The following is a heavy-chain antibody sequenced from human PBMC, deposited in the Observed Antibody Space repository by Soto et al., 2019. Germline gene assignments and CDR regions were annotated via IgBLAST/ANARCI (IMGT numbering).Heavy chain of an antibody. CDR1: GGSISGSHYH. CDR3: AITPGIEVAGPDY. V-gene: IGHV4-39*01. J-gene: IGHJ4*02. CDR2: IHHTVKD. D-gene: IGHD6-19*01. Sequence: SETLSLTCAVSGGSISGSHYHWRWIRQPRGKGLEWIGSIHHTVKDYYNPSLRSRVTIYVDTSKNEFSLNPNSVTAADTAVYYCAITPGIEVAGPDYWGQGTLVTVS.